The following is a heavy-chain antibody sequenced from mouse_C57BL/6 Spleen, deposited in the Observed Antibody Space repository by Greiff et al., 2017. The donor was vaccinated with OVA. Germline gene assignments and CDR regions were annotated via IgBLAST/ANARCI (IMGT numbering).Heavy chain of an antibody. Sequence: EVQVVESGGGLVKPGGSLKLSCAASGFTFSSYAMSWVRQTPEKRLEWVATISDGGSYTYYPANVKGRFTISRDNAKNNLYLQMSHLKSEDTAMYYCARDCRWGKVTLVTV. CDR1: GFTFSSYA. V-gene: IGHV5-4*01. J-gene: IGHJ3*01. CDR3: ARDCR. CDR2: ISDGGSYT.